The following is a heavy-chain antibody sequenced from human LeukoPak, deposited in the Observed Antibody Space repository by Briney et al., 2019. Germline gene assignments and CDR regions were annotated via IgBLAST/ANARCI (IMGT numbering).Heavy chain of an antibody. D-gene: IGHD3-22*01. Sequence: GGSLRLSCAASGFTSTDHAMSWVRQIPGKGLEWVSSISAGSGNRDYADSVKGRFTISRDNSKSTLYLQMNSLRAEDTAIYFCVYLDSSGYEYGRLRYWGQGTRVAVSS. J-gene: IGHJ4*02. CDR2: ISAGSGNR. V-gene: IGHV3-23*01. CDR3: VYLDSSGYEYGRLRY. CDR1: GFTSTDHA.